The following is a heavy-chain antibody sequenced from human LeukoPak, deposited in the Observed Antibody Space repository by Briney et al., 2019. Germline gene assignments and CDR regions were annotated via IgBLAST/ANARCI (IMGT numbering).Heavy chain of an antibody. V-gene: IGHV3-74*01. CDR1: GFTFSTYW. J-gene: IGHJ4*02. CDR3: ARGGTYSLSPLDY. D-gene: IGHD3-16*01. CDR2: IHGDEVTT. Sequence: GALRLSCAASGFTFSTYWLYWVRQPPGKGLVWVSRIHGDEVTTAYADSMKGRFTISRDNAKNTLYLQMNSLRVEDTAVYYCARGGTYSLSPLDYWGQGTLVTVSS.